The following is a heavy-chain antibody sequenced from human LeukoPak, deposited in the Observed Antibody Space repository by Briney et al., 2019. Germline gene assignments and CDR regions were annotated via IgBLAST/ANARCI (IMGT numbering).Heavy chain of an antibody. CDR3: ARGYGDYGFDY. D-gene: IGHD4-17*01. CDR2: IYHSGST. Sequence: PSETLSLTCAVSGGSISSGGYSWSWIRQPPGTGLEWIGYIYHSGSTYYNPSLKSRVTISVDRSKNQFSLKLSSVTAADTAVYYCARGYGDYGFDYWGQGTLVTVSS. CDR1: GGSISSGGYS. V-gene: IGHV4-30-2*01. J-gene: IGHJ4*02.